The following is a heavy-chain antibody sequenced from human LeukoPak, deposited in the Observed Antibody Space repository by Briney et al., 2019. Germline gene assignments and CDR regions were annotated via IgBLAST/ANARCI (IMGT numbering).Heavy chain of an antibody. J-gene: IGHJ1*01. V-gene: IGHV3-23*01. CDR3: AKATQYYYDSSGYVPPYFQH. D-gene: IGHD3-22*01. CDR2: ISGSGGST. CDR1: GFTFSSYA. Sequence: PGGSLRLSCAASGFTFSSYAMSWVRQAPGKGLEWVSAISGSGGSTYYADSVKGRFTISRVNSKNTLYLQMNSLRAEDTAVYYCAKATQYYYDSSGYVPPYFQHWGQGTLVTVSS.